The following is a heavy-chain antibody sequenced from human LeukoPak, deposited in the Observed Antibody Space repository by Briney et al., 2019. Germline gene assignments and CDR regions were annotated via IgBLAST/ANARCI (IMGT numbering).Heavy chain of an antibody. CDR1: GFTFSSYG. V-gene: IGHV3-30*18. D-gene: IGHD3-9*01. Sequence: PGGSLRLSCAASGFTFSSYGMHWVRQAPGKGLEWVAVISYDGSNKYYADSVKGRFTISRDNSKNTLYLQMNSLRAEDTAVYFCAKDVLRYFDWRFAFDVWGQGTMVTVSS. CDR2: ISYDGSNK. J-gene: IGHJ3*01. CDR3: AKDVLRYFDWRFAFDV.